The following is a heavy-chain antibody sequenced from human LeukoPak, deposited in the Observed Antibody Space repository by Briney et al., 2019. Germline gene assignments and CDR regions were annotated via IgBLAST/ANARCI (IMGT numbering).Heavy chain of an antibody. D-gene: IGHD4-17*01. CDR1: GVTFSSYE. V-gene: IGHV3-48*03. Sequence: GGSLRLSCAASGVTFSSYEMNWVRQAPGKGLEWVSYISSSGSTIYYADSVKGRFTISRDNAKNSLYLQMNSLRAEDTAVYYCARGLDYGDYFDYWGQGTLVTVSS. CDR3: ARGLDYGDYFDY. J-gene: IGHJ4*02. CDR2: ISSSGSTI.